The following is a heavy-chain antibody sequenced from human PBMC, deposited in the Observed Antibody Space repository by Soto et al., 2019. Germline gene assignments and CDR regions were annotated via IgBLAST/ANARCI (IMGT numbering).Heavy chain of an antibody. CDR3: ARDRGGANGMDTITGWFDP. Sequence: ASVKVSCKASGYTFTGYYMHWVRQAPGQGLEWMGWINPSSGGTNYAQKFQGWVTMTRDTSISTAYMELSRLRSDDTAVYYCARDRGGANGMDTITGWFDPWGQGTLVTVSS. J-gene: IGHJ5*02. D-gene: IGHD5-18*01. CDR2: INPSSGGT. V-gene: IGHV1-2*04. CDR1: GYTFTGYY.